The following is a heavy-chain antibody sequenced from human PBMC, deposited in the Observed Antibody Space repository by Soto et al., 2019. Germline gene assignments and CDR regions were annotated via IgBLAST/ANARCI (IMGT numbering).Heavy chain of an antibody. CDR3: ARKRYNSSLYWWFDP. J-gene: IGHJ5*02. CDR1: GYTFTSYD. CDR2: MNPNSGNT. D-gene: IGHD6-13*01. Sequence: QVPLVQSGAEVKKPGASVKVSCKASGYTFTSYDINWVRQATGQGLEWMGWMNPNSGNTGYAQKFQGRVTMTRNSFISTAYMELSSLRSECRAVYYCARKRYNSSLYWWFDPWGQGFLGTFSS. V-gene: IGHV1-8*01.